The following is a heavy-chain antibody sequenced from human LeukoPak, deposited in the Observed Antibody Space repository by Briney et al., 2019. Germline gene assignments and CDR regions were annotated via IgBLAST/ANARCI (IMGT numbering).Heavy chain of an antibody. CDR1: GGSISSYY. Sequence: PSETLSLTCTVSGGSISSYYWSWIRQPPGKGLEWIGYIYYSGSTNYNPSLKSRVTISVDTSKNQFSLRVTSVTAADTATYYCARDLSGSLYFDYWGQGILVTVSA. V-gene: IGHV4-59*12. J-gene: IGHJ4*02. D-gene: IGHD3-10*01. CDR3: ARDLSGSLYFDY. CDR2: IYYSGST.